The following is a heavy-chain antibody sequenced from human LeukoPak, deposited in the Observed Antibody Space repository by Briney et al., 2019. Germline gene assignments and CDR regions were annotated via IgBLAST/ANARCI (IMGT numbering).Heavy chain of an antibody. V-gene: IGHV3-9*01. Sequence: PGGSLRLSCAASGFTFDDYAMHWVRQAPGKGLEWVSGISWNSGSIGYADSVKGRFTISRDNAKNSLYLQMNSLRAEDTAVYYCARDGGYDSSGYLDYWGQGTLVTVSS. J-gene: IGHJ4*02. CDR3: ARDGGYDSSGYLDY. CDR1: GFTFDDYA. D-gene: IGHD3-22*01. CDR2: ISWNSGSI.